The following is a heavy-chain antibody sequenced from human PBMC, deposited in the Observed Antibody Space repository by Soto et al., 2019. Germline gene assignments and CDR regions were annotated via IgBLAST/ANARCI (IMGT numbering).Heavy chain of an antibody. V-gene: IGHV3-30*18. CDR3: AQGRYCSSFGCYLDEFDQ. CDR2: ISNDGSRK. D-gene: IGHD2-2*01. CDR1: GFSFSSYG. Sequence: QVQLVESGGGVVQPGWSLRLSCGGSGFSFSSYGLHWVRQAPGKGLEWLASISNDGSRKYHADSVKGLFTISRDTCKNTLWLQMDSLKAEDTAVYYCAQGRYCSSFGCYLDEFDQWAQEAFVTVSS. J-gene: IGHJ4*02.